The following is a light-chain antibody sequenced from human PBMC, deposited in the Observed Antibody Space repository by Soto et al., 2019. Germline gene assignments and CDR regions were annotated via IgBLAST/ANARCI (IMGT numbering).Light chain of an antibody. CDR2: DAS. CDR3: QQYGNSPIT. J-gene: IGKJ5*01. Sequence: PGERVTLSCRASQSVSSSYLTWCQQKPGQAPRLLIYDASTRATNILARFSGSGSGTEFTLTINSLQSEDFAVYYCQQYGNSPITFGQGTRLEIK. V-gene: IGKV3-20*01. CDR1: QSVSSSY.